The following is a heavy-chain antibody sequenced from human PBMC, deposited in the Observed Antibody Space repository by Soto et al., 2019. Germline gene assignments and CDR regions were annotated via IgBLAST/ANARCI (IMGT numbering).Heavy chain of an antibody. CDR3: ARHISYPLGFGSEGGWLEP. CDR1: GGSIGSSSYY. Sequence: ETLSLTCTVSGGSIGSSSYYWGWIRQPPGKGLEWIGSIYYSGSTYYNPSLKSRVTISVDTSKNQFSLQLSSVTAADTAVYYCARHISYPLGFGSEGGWLEPWGQGTLVTVSS. D-gene: IGHD3-16*01. V-gene: IGHV4-39*01. J-gene: IGHJ5*02. CDR2: IYYSGST.